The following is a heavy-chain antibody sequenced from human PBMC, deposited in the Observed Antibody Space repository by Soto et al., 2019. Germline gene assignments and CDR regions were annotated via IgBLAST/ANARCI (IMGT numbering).Heavy chain of an antibody. V-gene: IGHV3-23*01. CDR1: GFTFSSYA. D-gene: IGHD6-13*01. Sequence: GGPLRLSCPASGFTFSSYAMSWVRQAPGKRLEWVSAISGSGGSTYYAESVKGRFTISRDNSKNALYLQMNSLRAEDTAVYYCAKARSGYPYSSSWYSESFDYWGQGTLVTVSS. J-gene: IGHJ4*02. CDR3: AKARSGYPYSSSWYSESFDY. CDR2: ISGSGGST.